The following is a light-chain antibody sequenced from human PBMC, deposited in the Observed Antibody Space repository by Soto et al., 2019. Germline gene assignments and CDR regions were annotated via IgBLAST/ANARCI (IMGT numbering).Light chain of an antibody. CDR3: QQYNSYS. CDR2: HAS. J-gene: IGKJ1*01. CDR1: QSISNW. V-gene: IGKV1-5*01. Sequence: IQLTQSPSTLPASVGDRVTLTCRASQSISNWLAWYQQKPGTAPKLLIYHASILETAVPSRFSGNGSGTEFTLTISSLQPGDFATYHCQQYNSYSFGQGSRVEIK.